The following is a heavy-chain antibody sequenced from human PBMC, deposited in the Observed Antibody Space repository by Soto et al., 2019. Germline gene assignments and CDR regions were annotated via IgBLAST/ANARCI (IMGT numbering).Heavy chain of an antibody. J-gene: IGHJ5*02. CDR3: ARGGDWFDP. V-gene: IGHV4-59*01. CDR2: IYYSVST. CDR1: CGSISSYY. D-gene: IGHD5-12*01. Sequence: PSETLSLTRTGSCGSISSYYWIWIRQPPGKGLEWIGYIYYSVSTNYNPSLKSRVTISVDTPKNQFSLKLSSVTAADTAVYYCARGGDWFDPWGQGTLVTVSS.